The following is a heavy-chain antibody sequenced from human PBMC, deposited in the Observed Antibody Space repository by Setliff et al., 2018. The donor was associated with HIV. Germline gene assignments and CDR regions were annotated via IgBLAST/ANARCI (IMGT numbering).Heavy chain of an antibody. CDR3: AREDYYDSTQTDY. D-gene: IGHD3-22*01. V-gene: IGHV3-7*01. CDR2: IKQDGSKK. J-gene: IGHJ4*02. Sequence: LRLSCAASGFTFSIYWMNWVRQAPGKGLEWVANIKQDGSKKNYVDSVKGRFTISRDNAKNSLYLQMNSLRDEDTAVYYCAREDYYDSTQTDYWGQGALVT. CDR1: GFTFSIYW.